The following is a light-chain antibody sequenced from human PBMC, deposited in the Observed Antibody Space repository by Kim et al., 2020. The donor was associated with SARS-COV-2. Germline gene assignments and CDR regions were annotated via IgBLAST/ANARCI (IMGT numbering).Light chain of an antibody. V-gene: IGLV3-19*01. Sequence: LRQTVRITCQGDSLRTYYASWYQQKPGQAPILLIYGKNNRPSGIPDRFSGSSSGNTASLTVTGAQAVDEADYYCNSRDNSGDHVVFGGGTQLTVL. CDR3: NSRDNSGDHVV. CDR1: SLRTYY. J-gene: IGLJ2*01. CDR2: GKN.